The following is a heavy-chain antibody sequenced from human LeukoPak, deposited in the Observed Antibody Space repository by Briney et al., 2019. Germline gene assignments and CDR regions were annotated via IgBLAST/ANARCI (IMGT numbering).Heavy chain of an antibody. Sequence: ASVKVSCKASGGTFSSYAISWVRQAPGQGLAWMGGINPIFGTANYAQKFQGRVTIHADEPTSTDYLELSSLGSEGTAGYYCAGAGRGYSSLDAFDIWGQGTMVTVSS. CDR2: INPIFGTA. V-gene: IGHV1-69*13. D-gene: IGHD5-18*01. CDR3: AGAGRGYSSLDAFDI. J-gene: IGHJ3*02. CDR1: GGTFSSYA.